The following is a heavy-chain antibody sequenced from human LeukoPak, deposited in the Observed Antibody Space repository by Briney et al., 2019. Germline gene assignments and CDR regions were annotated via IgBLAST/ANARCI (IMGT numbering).Heavy chain of an antibody. D-gene: IGHD4-17*01. CDR1: GFTFDDYA. V-gene: IGHV3-9*01. J-gene: IGHJ6*02. Sequence: GGSLRLSCAASGFTFDDYAMHWVRQAPGKGLEWVSDISWNSGSIGYADSVKGRFTISRDNAKNSLYLQMNSLRAEDTALYYCAKAPSYGDKYYYYGMDVWGQGTTVTVSS. CDR2: ISWNSGSI. CDR3: AKAPSYGDKYYYYGMDV.